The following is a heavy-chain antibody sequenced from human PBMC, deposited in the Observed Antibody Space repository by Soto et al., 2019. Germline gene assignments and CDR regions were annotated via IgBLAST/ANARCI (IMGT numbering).Heavy chain of an antibody. CDR2: INPRAGST. J-gene: IGHJ3*01. CDR3: TRLRLLTGAFDV. V-gene: IGHV1-46*03. D-gene: IGHD7-27*01. Sequence: QVQLVQSGAEVKKPGASVKVSCQASGYTFTSNFIHWVRQAPGQGLEWMGEINPRAGSTTYAQKSXGXXTVPRDTSTSTVYMNLSSLTSDDTAVYYCTRLRLLTGAFDVWGQGTMVTVSS. CDR1: GYTFTSNF.